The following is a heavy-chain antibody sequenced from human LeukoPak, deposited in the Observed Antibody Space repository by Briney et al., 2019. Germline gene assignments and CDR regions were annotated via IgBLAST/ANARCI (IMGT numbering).Heavy chain of an antibody. Sequence: ASVKVSCKASGYTFTSYDINWVRQATGQGLEWMGWMNPNSGNTGYAQKFQARITMTRNTSVSTAYMELSSLTSEDTAVYYCARIAAAGNRRLNYWGQGTLVTVSS. CDR3: ARIAAAGNRRLNY. V-gene: IGHV1-8*01. J-gene: IGHJ4*02. D-gene: IGHD6-13*01. CDR2: MNPNSGNT. CDR1: GYTFTSYD.